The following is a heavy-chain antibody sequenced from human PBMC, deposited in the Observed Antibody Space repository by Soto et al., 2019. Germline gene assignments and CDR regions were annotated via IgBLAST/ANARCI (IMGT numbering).Heavy chain of an antibody. V-gene: IGHV1-69*12. CDR2: IIPIFGTA. CDR3: AREACSGGSCYDPPDY. CDR1: GGTFSSYA. Sequence: QVQLVQSGAEVKKPGSSVKVSRKASGGTFSSYAISWVRQAPGQGLEWMGGIIPIFGTANYGQKFQGRVTITADESTSTAYMELSSLRSEDTAVYYCAREACSGGSCYDPPDYWGQGTLVTVSS. J-gene: IGHJ4*02. D-gene: IGHD2-15*01.